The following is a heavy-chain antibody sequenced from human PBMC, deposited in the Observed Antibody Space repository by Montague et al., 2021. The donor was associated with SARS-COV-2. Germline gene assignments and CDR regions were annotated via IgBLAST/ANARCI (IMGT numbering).Heavy chain of an antibody. Sequence: SETLSLTCTVSGGSISSYYWSWIRQPPGKGLELIGYIYYSGSTNYNPSLKSRVTISVDTSKNQFSLKLSSVTAADTAVYYCARGYPGFTLDYWGQGTLVTVSS. V-gene: IGHV4-59*01. CDR2: IYYSGST. D-gene: IGHD2-15*01. CDR3: ARGYPGFTLDY. CDR1: GGSISSYY. J-gene: IGHJ4*02.